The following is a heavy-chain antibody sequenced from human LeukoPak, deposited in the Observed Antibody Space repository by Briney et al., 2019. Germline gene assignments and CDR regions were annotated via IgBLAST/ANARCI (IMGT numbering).Heavy chain of an antibody. CDR1: GFTFSSYA. D-gene: IGHD3-3*01. V-gene: IGHV3-64*01. Sequence: GGSLRLSCSASGFTFSSYAMHWVRQAPGKGLEYVSAISNGGGSTHYANSVKGRFTISRDNSKNTLYLQMGSLRAEDMAVYYCARPYYDIWSAYVYWGQGTLVTVSS. J-gene: IGHJ4*02. CDR3: ARPYYDIWSAYVY. CDR2: ISNGGGST.